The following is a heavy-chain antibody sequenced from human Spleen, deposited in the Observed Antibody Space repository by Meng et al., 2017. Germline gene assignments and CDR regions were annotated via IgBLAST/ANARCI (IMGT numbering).Heavy chain of an antibody. CDR1: GFTVSSNY. D-gene: IGHD2-15*01. V-gene: IGHV3-66*01. J-gene: IGHJ4*02. Sequence: GGSLRLSCAASGFTVSSNYMSWVRQAPGKGLEWVSVIYSGGSTYYADSVKGRFTISRDNAKNSLYLQMNSLRAEDTAVYYCTPLGYCSGGSCYSLPYLGYWGQGTLVTVSS. CDR3: TPLGYCSGGSCYSLPYLGY. CDR2: IYSGGST.